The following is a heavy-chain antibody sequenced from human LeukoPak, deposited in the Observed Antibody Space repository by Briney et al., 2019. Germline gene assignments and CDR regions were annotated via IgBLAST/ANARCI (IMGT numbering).Heavy chain of an antibody. J-gene: IGHJ4*02. CDR1: GFTFSSYA. CDR3: AKAEFSYGFVHLHPFDY. CDR2: ISYDGSNK. V-gene: IGHV3-30-3*01. D-gene: IGHD5-18*01. Sequence: GGSLRLSCAASGFTFSSYAMHWVRQAPGKGLEWVAVISYDGSNKYYADSVKGRFTISRDNSKNTLYLQMNSLRAEDTAVYYCAKAEFSYGFVHLHPFDYWGQGTLVAVSS.